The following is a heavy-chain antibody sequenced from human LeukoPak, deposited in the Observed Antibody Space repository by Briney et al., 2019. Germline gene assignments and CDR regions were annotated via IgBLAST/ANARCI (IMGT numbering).Heavy chain of an antibody. CDR3: ARRGPNYYDSSGPDY. CDR1: GGSFSSGSYY. J-gene: IGHJ4*02. D-gene: IGHD3-22*01. V-gene: IGHV4-39*01. Sequence: SETLSLTCTVSGGSFSSGSYYWSWIRQPPGKGLEWIGSIYYSGSTYYNPSLKSRVTISVDTSKNQFSLKLSSVTAADTAVYYCARRGPNYYDSSGPDYWGQGTLVTVSS. CDR2: IYYSGST.